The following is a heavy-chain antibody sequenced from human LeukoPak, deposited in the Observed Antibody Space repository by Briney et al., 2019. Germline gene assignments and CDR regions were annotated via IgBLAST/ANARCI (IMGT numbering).Heavy chain of an antibody. V-gene: IGHV3-23*01. CDR3: AKPPLVLRFLEWLPYYFDY. D-gene: IGHD3-3*01. Sequence: GGSLRLSCAASGFTFSDYYMSWVRQAPGKGLEWVSAISGSGGSTYYADSVKGRFTISRDNSKNTLYLQMNSLRAEDTAVYYCAKPPLVLRFLEWLPYYFDYWGQGTLVTVSS. CDR1: GFTFSDYY. J-gene: IGHJ4*02. CDR2: ISGSGGST.